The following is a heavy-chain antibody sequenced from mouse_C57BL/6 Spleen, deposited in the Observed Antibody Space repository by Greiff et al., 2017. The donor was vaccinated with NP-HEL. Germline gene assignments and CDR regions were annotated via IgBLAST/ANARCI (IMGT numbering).Heavy chain of an antibody. Sequence: EVQRVESGGGLVQPGGSMKLSCAASGFTFSDAWMDWVRQSPEKGLEWVAEIRNKANNHATYYAESVKGRFTISRDDSKSSVYLQMNSLRAEDTGIYYCTRGLGRYFDYWGQGTTLTVSS. D-gene: IGHD3-3*01. CDR3: TRGLGRYFDY. CDR2: IRNKANNHAT. J-gene: IGHJ2*01. CDR1: GFTFSDAW. V-gene: IGHV6-6*01.